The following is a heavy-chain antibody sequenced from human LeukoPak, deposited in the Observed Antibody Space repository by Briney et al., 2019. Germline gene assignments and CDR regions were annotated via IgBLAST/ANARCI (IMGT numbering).Heavy chain of an antibody. D-gene: IGHD6-19*01. CDR3: AKDRGSGWYLQYYFDY. CDR1: GFTLSRDA. CDR2: ISGSGGST. J-gene: IGHJ4*02. V-gene: IGHV3-23*01. Sequence: GGSLRLSCAASGFTLSRDAMSWVRQAPGKGLEWVSAISGSGGSTYYADSVKGRFTISRDNSKNTLYLQMNSLRAEDTAVYYCAKDRGSGWYLQYYFDYWGQGTLVTVSS.